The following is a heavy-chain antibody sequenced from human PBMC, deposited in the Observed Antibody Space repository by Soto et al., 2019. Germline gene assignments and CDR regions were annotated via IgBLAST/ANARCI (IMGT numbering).Heavy chain of an antibody. CDR3: VRDSEYRLLYPPSTFDY. CDR2: ISGSGGST. J-gene: IGHJ4*02. V-gene: IGHV3-23*01. D-gene: IGHD2-2*02. Sequence: GGSLRLSCAASGFTFSSYAMSWVRQAPGKGLEWVSAISGSGGSTYYADSVKGRFTISRDNSKNTLYLQMNSLRAEDTAAYYCVRDSEYRLLYPPSTFDYWGQGTLVTVSS. CDR1: GFTFSSYA.